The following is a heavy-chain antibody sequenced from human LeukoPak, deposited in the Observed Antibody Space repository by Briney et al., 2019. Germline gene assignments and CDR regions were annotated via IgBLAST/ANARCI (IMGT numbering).Heavy chain of an antibody. V-gene: IGHV3-23*01. D-gene: IGHD2-15*01. CDR2: ISDSCGNT. CDR3: AKDGFQGDCIGGSCYPFDP. Sequence: AGGSLRLSCAASGFTFSSYAMSGVPQAPGKGLEGVSTISDSCGNTYYADSVKGRFTISRDNSKNTLYLQMNSLRAEDTALYYCAKDGFQGDCIGGSCYPFDPWGQGTLVTVSS. J-gene: IGHJ5*02. CDR1: GFTFSSYA.